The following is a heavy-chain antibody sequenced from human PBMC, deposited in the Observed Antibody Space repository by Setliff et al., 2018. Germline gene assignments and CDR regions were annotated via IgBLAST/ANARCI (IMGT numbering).Heavy chain of an antibody. Sequence: PGGSLRLSCVTSGFTFSTYWMHWVRQAPGQGLVWVARISTDGSSITYADSVKGRFTISRDNARNTLYLQMNSLTAEDTAVYYCARVGSKPQLGWFDPWGQGTLVTAPQ. CDR3: ARVGSKPQLGWFDP. J-gene: IGHJ5*02. CDR1: GFTFSTYW. D-gene: IGHD1-26*01. V-gene: IGHV3-74*03. CDR2: ISTDGSSI.